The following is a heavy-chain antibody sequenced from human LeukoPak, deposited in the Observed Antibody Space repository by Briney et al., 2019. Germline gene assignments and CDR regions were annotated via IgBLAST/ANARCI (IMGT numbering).Heavy chain of an antibody. D-gene: IGHD3-10*01. CDR3: ARVWFGVPPHIFDV. J-gene: IGHJ3*01. V-gene: IGHV4-38-2*01. CDR1: NYSFSSGYY. Sequence: PSETLSLTCAVSNYSFSSGYYWGWIRQHPGKGLEWIGSIHHSGITYYNVSLKSRVTVSIDTSKNQFSLKVTSVTAADTAVYYCARVWFGVPPHIFDVWGQGTMVMVSS. CDR2: IHHSGIT.